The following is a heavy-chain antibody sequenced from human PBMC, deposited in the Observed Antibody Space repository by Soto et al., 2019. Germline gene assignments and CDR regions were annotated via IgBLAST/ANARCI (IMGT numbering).Heavy chain of an antibody. J-gene: IGHJ6*02. D-gene: IGHD3-3*01. V-gene: IGHV4-34*10. CDR1: GGSFSGYY. CDR2: INHSGST. CDR3: ARVLYDFWSGYPYYYYYGMDV. Sequence: SETLSLTCAVYGGSFSGYYWSWIRQPPGKGLEWIGEINHSGSTNYNPSLKSRVTMTRDTSISTAYMELSRLRSDDTAVYYCARVLYDFWSGYPYYYYYGMDVWGQGTTVTVSS.